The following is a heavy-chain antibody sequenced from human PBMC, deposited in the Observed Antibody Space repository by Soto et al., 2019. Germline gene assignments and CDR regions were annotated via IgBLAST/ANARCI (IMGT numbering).Heavy chain of an antibody. V-gene: IGHV1-2*04. CDR1: GYSFTDYK. Sequence: QGQLLQSGAEVKKPGASVKVSCKTSGYSFTDYKLHWVRQAPGQGLEWMGWVDPNGGGSTSAQKFQGSVTMTWDTSITTAYLDLTRLTTNDTATYFCATWVDYGDFEGFDFWGQGTLVTVSS. CDR2: VDPNGGGS. J-gene: IGHJ4*02. CDR3: ATWVDYGDFEGFDF. D-gene: IGHD4-17*01.